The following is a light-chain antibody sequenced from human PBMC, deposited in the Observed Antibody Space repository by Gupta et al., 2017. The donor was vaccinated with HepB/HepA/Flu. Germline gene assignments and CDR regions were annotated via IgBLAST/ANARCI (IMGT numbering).Light chain of an antibody. CDR1: SSNVGKYNL. CDR2: DVN. Sequence: QSALTQPASVSGSPGQAVTITCTGTSSNVGKYNLVSWYKQYPGEAPKLMIYDVNKLSPGVSNRFAASKSGNTASLTISGLQAEDEADYYCCSYGGSYTFVFAPGTKVTVL. J-gene: IGLJ1*01. V-gene: IGLV2-23*02. CDR3: CSYGGSYTFV.